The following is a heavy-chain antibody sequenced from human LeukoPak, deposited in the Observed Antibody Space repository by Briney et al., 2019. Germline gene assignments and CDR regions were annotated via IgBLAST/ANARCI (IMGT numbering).Heavy chain of an antibody. CDR3: ARAKAAPDYYYYGMDV. V-gene: IGHV3-74*01. J-gene: IGHJ6*02. D-gene: IGHD6-13*01. CDR2: INSDGSST. Sequence: GGSLRLSCAASGFTFSSYWMHWVRHAPGKGLGWVSRINSDGSSTSYADSVKGRFTISSDNAKNTLYLQMNSLRAEDTAVYYCARAKAAPDYYYYGMDVWGQGTTVTVSS. CDR1: GFTFSSYW.